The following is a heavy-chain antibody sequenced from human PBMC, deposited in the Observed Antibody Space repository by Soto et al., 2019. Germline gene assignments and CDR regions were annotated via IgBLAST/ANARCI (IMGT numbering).Heavy chain of an antibody. V-gene: IGHV3-7*01. Sequence: GFLRVSCAPSGCRFSDTRICSVRPAPGRGLEWVANIKQDGSQTPYAASVRGRFAISRDNSKDTLYLNMRGLKVEDTAVYLCARESTYLRHYEAWGPGTLVTVSS. CDR2: IKQDGSQT. CDR1: GCRFSDTR. CDR3: ARESTYLRHYEA. J-gene: IGHJ5*02. D-gene: IGHD3-9*01.